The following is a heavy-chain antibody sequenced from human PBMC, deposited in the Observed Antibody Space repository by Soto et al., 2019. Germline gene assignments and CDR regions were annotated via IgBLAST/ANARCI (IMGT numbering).Heavy chain of an antibody. D-gene: IGHD6-13*01. Sequence: GGSLRLSCAASGFTFSSYAMHWVRQAPGKGLEWVAVISYDGSNKYYADSVKGRFTISRDNSKNTLYLQMNSLRAEDTAVYYCASFLAAAPSHHYYTDVWGHGTTITVSS. CDR2: ISYDGSNK. CDR3: ASFLAAAPSHHYYTDV. CDR1: GFTFSSYA. V-gene: IGHV3-30-3*01. J-gene: IGHJ6*02.